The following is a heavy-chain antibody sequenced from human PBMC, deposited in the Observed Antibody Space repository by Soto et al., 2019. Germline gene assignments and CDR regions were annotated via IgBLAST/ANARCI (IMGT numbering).Heavy chain of an antibody. Sequence: ASVKVSCKVSGYTLTELSMHWVRQAPGKGLEWMGGFDPEDGETIYAQKFQGRVTMTEDTSTDTAYMELSSLRSEDAAVYYCATDFKVVITVTFDYWGQGTLVIVSS. CDR1: GYTLTELS. J-gene: IGHJ4*02. CDR3: ATDFKVVITVTFDY. V-gene: IGHV1-24*01. CDR2: FDPEDGET. D-gene: IGHD3-22*01.